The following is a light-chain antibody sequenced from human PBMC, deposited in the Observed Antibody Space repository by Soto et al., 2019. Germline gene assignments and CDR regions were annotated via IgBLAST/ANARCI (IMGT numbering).Light chain of an antibody. CDR3: AAWDDSLNGVL. Sequence: QSVLTQPPSASGTPGQRVTISCSGSGSNIGSNTVNWYQQLPGTAPKLLIYTYNQRPSGVPDRFSGSKSGTSASLAISGLPSEDEADYYCAAWDDSLNGVLFGGGTKLTVL. J-gene: IGLJ2*01. V-gene: IGLV1-44*01. CDR2: TYN. CDR1: GSNIGSNT.